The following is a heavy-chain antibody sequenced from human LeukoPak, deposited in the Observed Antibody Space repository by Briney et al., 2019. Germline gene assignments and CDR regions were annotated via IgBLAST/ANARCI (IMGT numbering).Heavy chain of an antibody. J-gene: IGHJ5*02. CDR3: AREGPTYNWKRDWFDP. D-gene: IGHD1-20*01. CDR1: GYTFNNYY. CDR2: INPKSGAT. V-gene: IGHV1-2*02. Sequence: WASVKVSCRASGYTFNNYYMHWVRQAPGQGLEWMGWINPKSGATNYAQKFQGRVTVTGDTSISTAYMELRRLRSDDTAVYYCAREGPTYNWKRDWFDPWGQGTLVTVSS.